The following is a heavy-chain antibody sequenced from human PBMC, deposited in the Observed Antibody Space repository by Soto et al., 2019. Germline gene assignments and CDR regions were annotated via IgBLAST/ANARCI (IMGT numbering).Heavy chain of an antibody. CDR3: ASQSTYTFDY. J-gene: IGHJ4*02. CDR1: EFTVSSYH. V-gene: IGHV3-53*01. CDR2: IYSGGST. Sequence: EVQLVESGGGLIQPGGSLRLSCAASEFTVSSYHMSWVRQAPGKGLEWVSVIYSGGSTYYADSVKGRFTISRDHSENTLYLQMNRLRAEDTAFYYCASQSTYTFDYWGQGTLVTVSS. D-gene: IGHD3-16*01.